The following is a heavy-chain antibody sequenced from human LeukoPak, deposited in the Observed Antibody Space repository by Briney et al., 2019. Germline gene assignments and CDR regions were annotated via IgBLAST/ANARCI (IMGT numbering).Heavy chain of an antibody. Sequence: SETLSLTCTVSGGSISSSSYYWGLIRQPPGKGLEWIGSIYYIGSTYYNPSLTNRVTISVDTSKNQFSLKLSSVTAADTAVYYCVRVSGSFFREFDHWGQGVLVTVSS. CDR1: GGSISSSSYY. J-gene: IGHJ4*02. V-gene: IGHV4-39*07. CDR3: VRVSGSFFREFDH. CDR2: IYYIGST. D-gene: IGHD1-26*01.